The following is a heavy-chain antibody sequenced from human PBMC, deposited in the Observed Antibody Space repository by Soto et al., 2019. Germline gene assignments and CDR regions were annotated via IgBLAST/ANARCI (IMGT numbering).Heavy chain of an antibody. CDR3: TRHASGKANIAAGVKY. CDR2: IYYSGST. CDR1: GGSISSNY. V-gene: IGHV4-59*08. Sequence: PSETVSLTCTVSGGSISSNYWSWIRQPPGKGLEWIGYIYYSGSTSYNPSLKSRVTISVDTSKNQFSLKLSSVTAADTAVYYCTRHASGKANIAAGVKYWGQGTLVTVSS. J-gene: IGHJ4*02. D-gene: IGHD6-13*01.